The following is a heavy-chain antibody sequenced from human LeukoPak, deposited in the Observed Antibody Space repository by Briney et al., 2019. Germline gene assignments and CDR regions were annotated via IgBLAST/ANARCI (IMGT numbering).Heavy chain of an antibody. CDR1: GFTFSSYW. CDR3: ASSGISNSLGGFDY. D-gene: IGHD4-23*01. Sequence: GGSLRLSCAASGFTFSSYWMHWVRQAPGKGLVWVSRINTDGSSTTYADSVKGRFTISRDNAKNSLYLQMNSLRAEDTAVYYCASSGISNSLGGFDYWGQGTLVTVSS. CDR2: INTDGSST. V-gene: IGHV3-74*01. J-gene: IGHJ4*02.